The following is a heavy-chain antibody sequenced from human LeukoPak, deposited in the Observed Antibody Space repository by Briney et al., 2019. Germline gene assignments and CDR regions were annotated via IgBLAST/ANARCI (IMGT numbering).Heavy chain of an antibody. V-gene: IGHV4-34*01. CDR2: INHSGST. J-gene: IGHJ4*02. CDR3: AAGHPVYFNF. Sequence: SETLSLTCAVYGGSFSNYYWSWIRQPPGKGLEWIGEINHSGSTNYNPSLKSRVTISVDTSKNQFSLRLTSVTAADAAIYYCAAGHPVYFNFWGQGTLVTVSS. CDR1: GGSFSNYY.